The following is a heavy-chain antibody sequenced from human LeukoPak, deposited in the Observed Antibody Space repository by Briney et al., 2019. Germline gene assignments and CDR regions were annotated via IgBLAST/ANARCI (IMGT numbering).Heavy chain of an antibody. CDR3: ARDHIAAAGAFDY. Sequence: GGSLRLSCAASGFTFSGYAMHWVRQAPGKGLEWVAVISYDGSNKYYADSVKGRFTISRDNSKNTLYLQMSSLRAEDTAVYYCARDHIAAAGAFDYWGQGTLVTVSS. V-gene: IGHV3-30-3*01. CDR1: GFTFSGYA. CDR2: ISYDGSNK. D-gene: IGHD6-13*01. J-gene: IGHJ4*02.